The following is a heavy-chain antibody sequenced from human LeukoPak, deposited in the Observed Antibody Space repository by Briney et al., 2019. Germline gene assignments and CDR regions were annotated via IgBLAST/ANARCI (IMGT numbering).Heavy chain of an antibody. D-gene: IGHD3-22*01. CDR2: IYYSGST. J-gene: IGHJ4*02. V-gene: IGHV4-59*01. CDR3: ARNRGSGFFYYFDY. Sequence: RPSETLSLTCTDSGGSMSGYYWTWIRQPPGKGLEWIGYIYYSGSTNYNPFLKSRVTISVDTSKNQFSLKLNSVTAADTAIYYCARNRGSGFFYYFDYWGQGALVTVSS. CDR1: GGSMSGYY.